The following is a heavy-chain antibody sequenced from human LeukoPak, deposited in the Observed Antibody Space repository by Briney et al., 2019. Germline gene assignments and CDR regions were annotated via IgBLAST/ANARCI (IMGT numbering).Heavy chain of an antibody. CDR3: ARGPLRFLEWLFSFDP. D-gene: IGHD3-3*01. V-gene: IGHV3-20*04. CDR1: GFTFDDYG. CDR2: INWNGGST. Sequence: GGSLRLSCAASGFTFDDYGMSWVRQAPGRGLEWVSGINWNGGSTGYADSVKGRFTISRDNAKNSLYLQMNSLRAEDTALYYCARGPLRFLEWLFSFDPWGQGTLVTVSS. J-gene: IGHJ5*02.